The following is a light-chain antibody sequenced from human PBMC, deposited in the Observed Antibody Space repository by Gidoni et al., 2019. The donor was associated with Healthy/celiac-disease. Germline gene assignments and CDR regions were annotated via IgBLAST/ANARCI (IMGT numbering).Light chain of an antibody. CDR2: KAS. CDR1: QSISSW. CDR3: QQYNSYPLT. J-gene: IGKJ2*01. Sequence: DIQMTPSPSPLSASVGDRVTITCRASQSISSWLAWYQQKPGKAPKLLIYKASSLESGVPSRFSGSGSGTEFTLTISSLQPDDFATYYCQQYNSYPLTFGQGTKLEIK. V-gene: IGKV1-5*03.